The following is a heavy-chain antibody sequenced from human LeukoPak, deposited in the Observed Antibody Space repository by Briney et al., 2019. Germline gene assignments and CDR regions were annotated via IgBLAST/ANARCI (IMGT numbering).Heavy chain of an antibody. Sequence: PSETLSLTCTVSGGSISSSSYYWGWIRQPPGKGLGWIGSIYYSGSTYYNPSLKSRVTISVDTSKNQFSLKLNSVTAADTAVYYCARSAAYYDFWSGISFDPWGQGTLVTVSS. CDR2: IYYSGST. CDR1: GGSISSSSYY. V-gene: IGHV4-39*01. D-gene: IGHD3-3*01. CDR3: ARSAAYYDFWSGISFDP. J-gene: IGHJ5*02.